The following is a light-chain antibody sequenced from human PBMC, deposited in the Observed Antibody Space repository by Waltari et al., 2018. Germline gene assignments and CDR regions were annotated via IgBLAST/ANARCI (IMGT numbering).Light chain of an antibody. CDR1: QSIGSQ. Sequence: EIVLTQSPATLSLSPGERAALSCRASQSIGSQLAWYQQRPGQAPRLPIDDTSNRATGIPARFSGSGSGTDFTLTISSLQFEDSAVYYCQQRSNWPLTFGGGTKVEIK. CDR3: QQRSNWPLT. J-gene: IGKJ4*01. V-gene: IGKV3-11*01. CDR2: DTS.